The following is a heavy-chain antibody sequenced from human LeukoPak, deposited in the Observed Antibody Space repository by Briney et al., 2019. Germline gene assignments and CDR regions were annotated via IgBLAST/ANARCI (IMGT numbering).Heavy chain of an antibody. CDR3: ASRYTIFGVATFDY. Sequence: SETLSLTCAVSGYSISSGYYWGWIRQPPGKGLEWIGNVYHSGSTCKNLSLKSRVSISLDTSNNQFSLKLTSVTAADTAVYYCASRYTIFGVATFDYWGQGTLVTVSS. V-gene: IGHV4-38-2*01. CDR2: VYHSGST. CDR1: GYSISSGYY. J-gene: IGHJ4*02. D-gene: IGHD3-3*01.